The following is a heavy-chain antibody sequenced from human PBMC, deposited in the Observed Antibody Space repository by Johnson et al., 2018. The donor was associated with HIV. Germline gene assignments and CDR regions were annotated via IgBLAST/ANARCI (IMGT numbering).Heavy chain of an antibody. V-gene: IGHV3-20*04. CDR2: INWDGGRT. J-gene: IGHJ3*01. CDR3: ARSVHDYSDYL. CDR1: GFRLDEYA. D-gene: IGHD4-11*01. Sequence: VQLVESGGGVVRPGGSLRLSCEGSGFRLDEYAMSWVRQAPGKGLEWVSGINWDGGRTGYADSVKGRFTLSRDNARNSLYLQMNSLRDEDTAVYYCARSVHDYSDYLWGRGTMVTVSS.